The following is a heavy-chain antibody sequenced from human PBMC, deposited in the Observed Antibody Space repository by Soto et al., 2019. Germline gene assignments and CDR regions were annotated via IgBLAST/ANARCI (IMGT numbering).Heavy chain of an antibody. CDR1: ADSLTNYY. CDR3: ARHGFGPLHGLVDV. D-gene: IGHD3-10*01. J-gene: IGHJ6*02. V-gene: IGHV4-59*08. CDR2: IMDSGYS. Sequence: QVQLQESGPGLVKPSETLSLTCTVSADSLTNYYCSWFRQPPGKGLECIGYIMDSGYSPYNLPLKRRVTLSLDTSKTQFSLMLGSVTATDTAVYYCARHGFGPLHGLVDVRGQGTTVIVSS.